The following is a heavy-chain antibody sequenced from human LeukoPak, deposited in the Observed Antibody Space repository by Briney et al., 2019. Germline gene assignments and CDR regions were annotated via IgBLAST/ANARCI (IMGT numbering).Heavy chain of an antibody. Sequence: SETLSLTCTVSGGSIRSYYWSRIRQPPGKGLEWIGYSYYSGSTYYNPSLKSRVTISVDTSKNQFSLKLNSVTAADTAVYYCARSGGYYNWFDPWGQGTLVTVSS. D-gene: IGHD3-3*01. CDR1: GGSIRSYY. J-gene: IGHJ5*02. CDR2: SYYSGST. V-gene: IGHV4-59*08. CDR3: ARSGGYYNWFDP.